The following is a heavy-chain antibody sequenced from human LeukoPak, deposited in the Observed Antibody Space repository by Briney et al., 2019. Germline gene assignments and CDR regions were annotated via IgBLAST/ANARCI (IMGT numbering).Heavy chain of an antibody. Sequence: PSETLSLTCTVSGGSISTYYWSWIRQPPGKGLEWIGYIYYSGATSYNPSLKSRVTISVDTAKNQFPLRLTSVTAADTAVYYCARVGYYYGSGSASYYYYMDVWGKGTTVTVSS. CDR1: GGSISTYY. J-gene: IGHJ6*03. V-gene: IGHV4-59*01. D-gene: IGHD3-10*01. CDR2: IYYSGAT. CDR3: ARVGYYYGSGSASYYYYMDV.